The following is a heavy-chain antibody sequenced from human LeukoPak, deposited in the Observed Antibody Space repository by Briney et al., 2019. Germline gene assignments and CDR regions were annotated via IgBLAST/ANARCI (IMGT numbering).Heavy chain of an antibody. J-gene: IGHJ6*02. Sequence: GGSLRLSCAASGLTFTSYAMTWVRQAPGKGLEWVSGISGSGGSTDYADSVRGRFTISRDNSKNTLFLQMNSLRAEDTAVYYCAKVLNIYHYYGMDVWGQGTTVTVSS. CDR2: ISGSGGST. CDR1: GLTFTSYA. V-gene: IGHV3-23*01. CDR3: AKVLNIYHYYGMDV. D-gene: IGHD2/OR15-2a*01.